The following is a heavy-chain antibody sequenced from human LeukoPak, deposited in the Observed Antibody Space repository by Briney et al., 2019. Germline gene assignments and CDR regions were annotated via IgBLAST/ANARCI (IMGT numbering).Heavy chain of an antibody. J-gene: IGHJ4*01. CDR3: ARGRTGSYYDSSGYFDY. CDR1: GYTFTSYY. D-gene: IGHD3-22*01. V-gene: IGHV1-46*01. Sequence: ASVKVSFKTSGYTFTSYYMHWVRQAPGQGLEWMGIINPSGGNTNYAQKFQGRVTMTRDTSTSTVYMELSSLRSEDTAVYYCARGRTGSYYDSSGYFDYWGHGTLVTVSS. CDR2: INPSGGNT.